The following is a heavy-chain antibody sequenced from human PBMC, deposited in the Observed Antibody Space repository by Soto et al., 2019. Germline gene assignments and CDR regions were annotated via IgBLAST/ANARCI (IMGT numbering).Heavy chain of an antibody. Sequence: PSETLSLICTLSGGSISSFYWSWIRQPPGKGLEWIGYIYYSGSTNYNPSLKSRVTISVDTSKNQFSLKLSSVTAADTAVYYCARRYGSSFDYWGQGTLVTVSS. D-gene: IGHD5-12*01. V-gene: IGHV4-59*08. J-gene: IGHJ4*02. CDR3: ARRYGSSFDY. CDR2: IYYSGST. CDR1: GGSISSFY.